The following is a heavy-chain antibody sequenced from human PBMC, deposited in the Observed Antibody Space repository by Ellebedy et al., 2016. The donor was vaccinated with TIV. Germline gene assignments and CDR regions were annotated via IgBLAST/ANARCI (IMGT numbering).Heavy chain of an antibody. CDR3: ARTLRTPRVSRGNDFYNYGMDV. V-gene: IGHV4-59*11. CDR1: GGSLTNHF. CDR2: IYYTGST. Sequence: MPGGSLRLSCTVSGGSLTNHFWGWIRQPPGKRLEWIGNIYYTGSTYYNPSLKSRVTISVDTSKNQFSLKLNSVTAADTAIYYCARTLRTPRVSRGNDFYNYGMDVWGQGTTVTVSS. D-gene: IGHD1-14*01. J-gene: IGHJ6*02.